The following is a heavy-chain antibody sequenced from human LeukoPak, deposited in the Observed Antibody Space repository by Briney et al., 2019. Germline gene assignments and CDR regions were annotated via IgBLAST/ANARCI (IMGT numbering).Heavy chain of an antibody. J-gene: IGHJ4*02. V-gene: IGHV3-21*01. CDR1: GFTFSTHS. CDR3: ARDNPPYYFDY. Sequence: GGSLRLSCAASGFTFSTHSMNWVRQVPGKGLEWVSSISSSTKYIHYADSVKGRFTISRDNTKNSLYLQMNSLRAEDTAVYYCARDNPPYYFDYWGQGTLVTVSS. CDR2: ISSSTKYI.